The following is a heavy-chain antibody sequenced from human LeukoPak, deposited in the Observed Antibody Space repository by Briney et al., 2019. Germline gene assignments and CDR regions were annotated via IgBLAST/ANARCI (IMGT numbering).Heavy chain of an antibody. CDR2: INPDGGST. Sequence: ASVKVSCKASGYTFTSYWIQWVRQAPGQGLEWMGLINPDGGSTAYAHRFQGRVIMTRDTSTSTAYMDLSSLRSEDTAVYHCARAPRNSSTMLDFWGQGTLVTISS. CDR3: ARAPRNSSTMLDF. J-gene: IGHJ4*02. V-gene: IGHV1-46*01. CDR1: GYTFTSYW. D-gene: IGHD6-13*01.